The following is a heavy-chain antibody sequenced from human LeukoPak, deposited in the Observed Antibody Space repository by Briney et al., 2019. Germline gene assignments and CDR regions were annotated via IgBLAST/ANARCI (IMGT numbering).Heavy chain of an antibody. CDR3: ARLPGFRDAFDI. V-gene: IGHV4-59*08. Sequence: SETLSLTCTVSGGSISSYYWSWIRQPPGKGLEWIGYIYYSGSTNYNPSLKSRVTISVDTSKNQFSLKLSSLTAADTAVYYYARLPGFRDAFDIWGQGTMVTVAS. CDR1: GGSISSYY. CDR2: IYYSGST. J-gene: IGHJ3*02.